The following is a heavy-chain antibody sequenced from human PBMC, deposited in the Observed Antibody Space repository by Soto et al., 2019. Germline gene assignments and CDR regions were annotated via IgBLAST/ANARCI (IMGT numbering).Heavy chain of an antibody. CDR3: ARDRHGDYTYYYYGMDV. CDR1: GGSISSGGYY. D-gene: IGHD4-17*01. CDR2: IYYSGST. V-gene: IGHV4-31*03. Sequence: SETLSLTCTVSGGSISSGGYYWSWIRQHPGKGLEWIGYIYYSGSTYYNPSLKSRVTISVDTSKNQFSLKLSSVTAADTAVYYCARDRHGDYTYYYYGMDVWGQGTTVTVSS. J-gene: IGHJ6*02.